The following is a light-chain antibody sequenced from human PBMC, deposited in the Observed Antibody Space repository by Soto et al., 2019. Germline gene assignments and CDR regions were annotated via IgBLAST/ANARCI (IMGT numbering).Light chain of an antibody. CDR3: SSYTAYTTLWV. J-gene: IGLJ3*02. V-gene: IGLV2-14*01. Sequence: QSALTQPASVSGSPGQSITISCTGTPSDIGNYNYVSWYQQHPGKAPKLIIYGVSNRPSGVSNRFSASKSGNAASLTISGLQAEDEADYYCSSYTAYTTLWVFGGGTKVTVL. CDR2: GVS. CDR1: PSDIGNYNY.